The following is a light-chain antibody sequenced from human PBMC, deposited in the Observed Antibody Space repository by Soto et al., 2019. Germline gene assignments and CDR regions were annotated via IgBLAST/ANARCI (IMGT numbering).Light chain of an antibody. J-gene: IGKJ1*01. V-gene: IGKV3-11*01. CDR2: HTS. CDR3: HQRQSWPRT. CDR1: QTVNSR. Sequence: EIVMPQSPATLSVSPGERAPLSGRASQTVNSRLAWYQHKPGQAPRLLIYHTSNRATGIPARFSGSGSGTDFTLTISSLEPEDFAVYYCHQRQSWPRTFGQGTKVDIK.